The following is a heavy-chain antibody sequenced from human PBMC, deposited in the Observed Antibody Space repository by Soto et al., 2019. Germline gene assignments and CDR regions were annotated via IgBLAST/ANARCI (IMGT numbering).Heavy chain of an antibody. D-gene: IGHD5-12*01. CDR1: GGSLDSYY. V-gene: IGHV4-59*12. CDR2: VFYSGST. J-gene: IGHJ4*02. CDR3: ARNNGYGHFDS. Sequence: SETLSLTCTVSGGSLDSYYWSWIRQPPGKGLEYIGYVFYSGSTNYNPSLKSRVTISVDTSKNQFSLRLSSVTPADTAVYYCARNNGYGHFDSWGQGTLVTVSS.